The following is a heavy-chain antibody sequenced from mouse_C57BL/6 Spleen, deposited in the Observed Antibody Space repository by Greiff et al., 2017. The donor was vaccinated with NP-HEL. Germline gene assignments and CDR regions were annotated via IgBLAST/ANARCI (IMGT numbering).Heavy chain of an antibody. D-gene: IGHD2-3*01. V-gene: IGHV1-20*01. J-gene: IGHJ1*03. Sequence: EVQLQQSGPELVKPGDSVKISCKASGYSFTGYFMNWVMQSHGKSLEWIGRINPYNGDTFYNQKFKGKATLTVDQSSSTAHMERRSLTSEDSAVYYCARRGGDGYYGYFDVWGTGTTVTVSS. CDR3: ARRGGDGYYGYFDV. CDR1: GYSFTGYF. CDR2: INPYNGDT.